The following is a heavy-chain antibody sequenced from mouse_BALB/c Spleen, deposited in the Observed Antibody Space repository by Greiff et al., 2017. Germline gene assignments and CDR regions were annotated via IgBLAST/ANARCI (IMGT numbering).Heavy chain of an antibody. CDR2: ISTYYGNT. Sequence: QVHVKQSGPELVRPGVSVKISCKGSSYTFTDYAMHWVKQSHAKSLEWIGVISTYYGNTNYNQKFKGKATMTVDKSSSTAYMELARLTSEDSAVYYCARSDDYDGFAYWGQGTLVTVSA. D-gene: IGHD2-4*01. V-gene: IGHV1-67*01. CDR3: ARSDDYDGFAY. CDR1: SYTFTDYA. J-gene: IGHJ3*01.